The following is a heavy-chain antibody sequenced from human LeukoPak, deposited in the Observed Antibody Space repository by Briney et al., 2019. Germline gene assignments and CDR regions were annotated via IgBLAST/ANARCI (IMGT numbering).Heavy chain of an antibody. CDR3: ARSTYYYDSSGDSFDY. Sequence: GRSLRLSCAASGFTFSSYAMHGVRQAPGKGLEWVAVISYDGSNKYYADSVKGRFTISRDNSKNTLYLQMNSLRAEDTAVYYCARSTYYYDSSGDSFDYWGQGTLVTVSS. D-gene: IGHD3-22*01. CDR1: GFTFSSYA. CDR2: ISYDGSNK. V-gene: IGHV3-30-3*01. J-gene: IGHJ4*02.